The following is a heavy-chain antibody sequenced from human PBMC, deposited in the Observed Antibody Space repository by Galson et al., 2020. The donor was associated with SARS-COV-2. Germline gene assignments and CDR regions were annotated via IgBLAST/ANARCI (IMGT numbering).Heavy chain of an antibody. D-gene: IGHD3-3*01. V-gene: IGHV5-51*01. Sequence: GGSLRLSCKGSGYSFANYWIGWVRQMPGKGLEWMGVIYPGDSDTRYNPSFQGQVTISADKSISTAYLQWSSLKASDTAMYYCAKGYYSGSFNWCDPWGQGTLVTVSS. CDR2: IYPGDSDT. J-gene: IGHJ5*02. CDR1: GYSFANYW. CDR3: AKGYYSGSFNWCDP.